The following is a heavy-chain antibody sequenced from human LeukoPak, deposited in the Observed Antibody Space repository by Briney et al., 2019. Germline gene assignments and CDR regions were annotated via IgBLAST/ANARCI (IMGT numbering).Heavy chain of an antibody. CDR1: GGSISSSLYY. CDR2: IYYGANT. Sequence: SETLSLTCTVSGGSISSSLYYWGWIRQPPGKGLEWIGSIYYGANTYYNPSLKSRLTISVDTSKNHLSLKLRSATAADTALYFCAGGQTLDWLSNYFDSWGQGSLVIVSS. J-gene: IGHJ4*02. V-gene: IGHV4-39*01. D-gene: IGHD3/OR15-3a*01. CDR3: AGGQTLDWLSNYFDS.